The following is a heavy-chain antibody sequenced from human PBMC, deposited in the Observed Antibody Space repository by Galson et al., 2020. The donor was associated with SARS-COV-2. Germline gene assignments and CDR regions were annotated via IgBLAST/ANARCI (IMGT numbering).Heavy chain of an antibody. J-gene: IGHJ4*02. CDR1: GGSISTNDYS. CDR2: IYHTGST. Sequence: SETLSLTFGISGGSISTNDYSWNWIRQAPGKGLEWLGYIYHTGSTHYNLALQNRLTISPNTSKNQFSQKTTSVTAADTAVYYRASTYYYGGGGYYREYFDYWGQRTLVTVSA. D-gene: IGHD3-10*01. CDR3: ASTYYYGGGGYYREYFDY. V-gene: IGHV4-30-2*01.